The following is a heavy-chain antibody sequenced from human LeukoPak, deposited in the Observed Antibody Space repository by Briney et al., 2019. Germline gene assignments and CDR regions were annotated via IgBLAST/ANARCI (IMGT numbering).Heavy chain of an antibody. J-gene: IGHJ4*02. CDR3: VTNFDPDVD. Sequence: GGSLRLSCAASGFTFDDYGMNWVRQAPGKGLEWVSGIRSGGSTSYADSVKGRFTISRDNAKNSLYLQMNSLRAEDTAVYYCVTNFDPDVDWGQGTLVTVSS. D-gene: IGHD3-9*01. CDR1: GFTFDDYG. V-gene: IGHV3-20*04. CDR2: IRSGGST.